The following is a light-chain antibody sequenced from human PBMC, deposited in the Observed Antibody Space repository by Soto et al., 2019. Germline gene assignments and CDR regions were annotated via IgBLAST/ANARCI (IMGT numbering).Light chain of an antibody. J-gene: IGLJ1*01. CDR3: SSYAGSNKSV. CDR1: SSDVGAYNY. V-gene: IGLV2-8*01. Sequence: QSALTQPPSASGSLGQSVTISCTGTSSDVGAYNYVSWYQQHPGKALKLMIYEVSKRPSGVPDRFSGSKSGNTASLTVSGLQAEDEADYYCSSYAGSNKSVFGTGTKLTVL. CDR2: EVS.